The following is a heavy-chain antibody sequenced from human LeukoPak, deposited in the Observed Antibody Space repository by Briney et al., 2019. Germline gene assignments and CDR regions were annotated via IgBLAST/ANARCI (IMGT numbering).Heavy chain of an antibody. J-gene: IGHJ4*02. V-gene: IGHV1-2*02. D-gene: IGHD2-21*02. CDR1: GYTFTGYY. CDR3: ARDGDGTYGPTSSLFVDY. Sequence: ASVKVSCKASGYTFTGYYMHWVRQAPGQGLEWMGWINPNSGGTNYAQKFQGRVTMTRDTSISTAYMELSRLRSDDTAVYCCARDGDGTYGPTSSLFVDYWGQGTLVTVSS. CDR2: INPNSGGT.